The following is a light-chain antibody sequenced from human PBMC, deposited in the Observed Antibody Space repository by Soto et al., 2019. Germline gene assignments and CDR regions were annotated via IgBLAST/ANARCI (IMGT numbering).Light chain of an antibody. Sequence: DIQMTQSPSTLSASVGDRVTITCRASQSISSWLAWYQQKPGKAPKLLIYKASSLESGVPSRFSGSGSGTEFTLTISSLQPDDFAAYYCQHYNGYPWLFGQGTKVEIK. CDR3: QHYNGYPWL. CDR2: KAS. CDR1: QSISSW. J-gene: IGKJ1*01. V-gene: IGKV1-5*03.